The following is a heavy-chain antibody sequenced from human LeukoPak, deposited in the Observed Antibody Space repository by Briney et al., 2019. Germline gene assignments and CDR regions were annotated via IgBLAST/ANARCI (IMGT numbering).Heavy chain of an antibody. J-gene: IGHJ4*02. Sequence: SETLSLTCTVSGGSISSSSYYWGWIRQPPGKGLEWIGSIYYSGSTYYNPSLKSRVTISVDTSKNQFSLKLSSVTAADTAVYYCARAIKLRLGELSLTPDYWGQGTLVTVSS. V-gene: IGHV4-39*07. CDR2: IYYSGST. CDR3: ARAIKLRLGELSLTPDY. D-gene: IGHD3-16*02. CDR1: GGSISSSSYY.